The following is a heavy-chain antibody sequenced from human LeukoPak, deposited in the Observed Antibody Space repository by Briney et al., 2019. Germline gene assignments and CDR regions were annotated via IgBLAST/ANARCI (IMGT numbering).Heavy chain of an antibody. CDR2: MNANSGNT. Sequence: ASVKVSCKASGYTFINNDINWVRQATGQGLEWMGWMNANSGNTGYAQKFQGRVTITADESTSTAYMELSSLRSEDTAVYYCAREGVDYAFDYWGQGTLVTVSS. D-gene: IGHD4-17*01. V-gene: IGHV1-8*01. CDR3: AREGVDYAFDY. J-gene: IGHJ4*02. CDR1: GYTFINND.